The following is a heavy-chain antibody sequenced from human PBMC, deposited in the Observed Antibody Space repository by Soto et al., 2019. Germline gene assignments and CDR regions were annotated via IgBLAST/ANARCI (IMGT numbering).Heavy chain of an antibody. CDR2: ISYDGSNK. D-gene: IGHD1-26*01. Sequence: GGSLRLSCAASGFTFSSYAMHWVRQAPGKGLEWVAVISYDGSNKYYADSVKGRFTISRDNSKNTLYLQMNSLRAEDTAVYYCARPGLQDSGSDYFDSSGQGT. CDR1: GFTFSSYA. V-gene: IGHV3-30-3*01. CDR3: ARPGLQDSGSDYFDS. J-gene: IGHJ4*02.